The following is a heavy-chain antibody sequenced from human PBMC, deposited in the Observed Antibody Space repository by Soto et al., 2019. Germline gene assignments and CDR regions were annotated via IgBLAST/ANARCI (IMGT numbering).Heavy chain of an antibody. CDR1: GGSFSGYY. V-gene: IGHV4-34*01. Sequence: SETLSLTCAVYGGSFSGYYWSWIRQPPGKGLEWIGEINHSGSTNYNPSLKSRVTISVDTSKNQFSLKLSSVTAADTAVYYCARVLVGAQGYALFSQQLEFFDYWGQGTLVTVSS. J-gene: IGHJ4*02. CDR3: ARVLVGAQGYALFSQQLEFFDY. D-gene: IGHD6-13*01. CDR2: INHSGST.